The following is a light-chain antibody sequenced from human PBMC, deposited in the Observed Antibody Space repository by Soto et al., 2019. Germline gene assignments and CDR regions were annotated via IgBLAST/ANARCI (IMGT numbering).Light chain of an antibody. Sequence: QSGLTQPPSASGTPGQRVTISGSGSSSNIGSTTVSWYQQLPGAAPKLLIYSNDQWPSGVPDRFSGSKSGTSASLAISGLQSEDEADYYCASWDDSLNGFVFGTGTKVTVL. CDR2: SND. J-gene: IGLJ1*01. V-gene: IGLV1-44*01. CDR1: SSNIGSTT. CDR3: ASWDDSLNGFV.